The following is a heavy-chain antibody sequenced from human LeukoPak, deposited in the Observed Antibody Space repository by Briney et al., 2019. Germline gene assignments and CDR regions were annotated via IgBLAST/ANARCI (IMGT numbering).Heavy chain of an antibody. J-gene: IGHJ4*02. V-gene: IGHV1-69*05. CDR3: ARGSTVTSLYFGY. D-gene: IGHD4-17*01. CDR1: GYTFTSYG. Sequence: GASVKVSCKASGYTFTSYGISWVRQAPGQGLEWMGRIIPIFGTANYAQKFQGRVTITTDESTSTAYMELSSLRSEDTAVYYCARGSTVTSLYFGYWGQGTLVTVSS. CDR2: IIPIFGTA.